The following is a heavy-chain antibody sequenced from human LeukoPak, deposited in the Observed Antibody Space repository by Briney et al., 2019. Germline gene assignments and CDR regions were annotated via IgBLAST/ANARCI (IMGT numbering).Heavy chain of an antibody. D-gene: IGHD3-3*01. J-gene: IGHJ6*02. V-gene: IGHV4-59*08. CDR2: ISYSGST. CDR3: ARHIPVIWSSGYYYGMDV. CDR1: GGSISNYY. Sequence: PETLSLTCTVSGGSISNYYWSWSRDPPGKGLGRIGYISYSGSTNYNPSLRSRVAISADPSRNQFSLRLNSATAADTAVYYCARHIPVIWSSGYYYGMDVWGQGTTVTVSS.